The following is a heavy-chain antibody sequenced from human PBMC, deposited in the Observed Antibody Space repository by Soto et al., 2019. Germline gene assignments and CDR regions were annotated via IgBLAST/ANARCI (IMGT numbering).Heavy chain of an antibody. Sequence: QVQLVQSGAEVKKPGSSVKVSCKASGGTISTFAIAWVRQAPGQGLEWMGGINNLFGTKNYEPKFQGRDTITADKTTNIDYMELSGLRFEDTAVDYCAMGVLVGMGGYYSMDVWGQGTTVTVSS. CDR3: AMGVLVGMGGYYSMDV. D-gene: IGHD2-15*01. CDR2: INNLFGTK. CDR1: GGTISTFA. V-gene: IGHV1-69*06. J-gene: IGHJ6*02.